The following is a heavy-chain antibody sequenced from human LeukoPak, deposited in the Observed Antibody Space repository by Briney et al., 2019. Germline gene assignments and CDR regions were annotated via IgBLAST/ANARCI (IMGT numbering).Heavy chain of an antibody. CDR3: ARGSRFGVVGRDAFDI. CDR2: ISGSGGST. V-gene: IGHV3-23*01. CDR1: GFTFSSYA. Sequence: GGSLRLSCAASGFTFSSYAMSWVRQAPGKGLEWGSAISGSGGSTYYADSVKGRFTISRDNAKNSLYLQMNSLRAEDTAVYYCARGSRFGVVGRDAFDIWGQGTMVTVSS. D-gene: IGHD3-3*01. J-gene: IGHJ3*02.